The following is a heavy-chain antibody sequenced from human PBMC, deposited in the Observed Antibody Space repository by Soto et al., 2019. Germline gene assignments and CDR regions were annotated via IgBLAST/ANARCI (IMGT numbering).Heavy chain of an antibody. D-gene: IGHD2-21*01. CDR3: AKDAVYNDGLWLMDH. V-gene: IGHV3-23*05. CDR1: GLPHSSFA. Sequence: GGSLRLSCTASGLPHSSFAMMWVRQAPGKGLECVSGIYGSGRGIEYADSVKGRFTISRDNSKNTVYLQMTDLRVDDTAVYYCAKDAVYNDGLWLMDHWGQGTQVTVSS. CDR2: IYGSGRGI. J-gene: IGHJ4*02.